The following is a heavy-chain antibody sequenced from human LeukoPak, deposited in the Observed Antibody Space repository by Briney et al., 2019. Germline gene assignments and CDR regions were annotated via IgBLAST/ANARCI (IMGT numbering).Heavy chain of an antibody. J-gene: IGHJ4*02. CDR2: IYSGGNT. Sequence: GGSLRLSCAASGFTVSSNYMSWVRQAPGKGLEWVSVIYSGGNTYYADSVKGRFTISRDNSKNTLYLQMNSLRAEDTAVYYCARYPKWELGIDYWGQGTLVTVSS. CDR1: GFTVSSNY. CDR3: ARYPKWELGIDY. D-gene: IGHD1-26*01. V-gene: IGHV3-66*02.